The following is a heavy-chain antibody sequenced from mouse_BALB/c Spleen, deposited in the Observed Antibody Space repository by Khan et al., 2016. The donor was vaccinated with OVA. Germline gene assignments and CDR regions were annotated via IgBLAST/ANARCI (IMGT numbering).Heavy chain of an antibody. V-gene: IGHV1S137*01. CDR2: ISTYYGDA. Sequence: QMQLKQSGAELVRPGVSVKISCKGSGYTFTDFAIHWVKQSHAKSLEWIGVISTYYGDADYNQKFKGKATMTVDKSSSTAFVELARLTPEDSANYYCVRGSGNSRFAYWGQGTLVTVSA. J-gene: IGHJ3*01. D-gene: IGHD1-3*01. CDR3: VRGSGNSRFAY. CDR1: GYTFTDFA.